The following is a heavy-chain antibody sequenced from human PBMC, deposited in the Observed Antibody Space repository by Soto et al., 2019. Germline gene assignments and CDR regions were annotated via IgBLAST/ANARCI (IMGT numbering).Heavy chain of an antibody. CDR2: INHSGST. CDR1: GGSFSGYY. Sequence: PSETLSLTCAVYGGSFSGYYWSWIRQPPGKGLEWIGEINHSGSTNYNPSLKSRVTISVDTSKNQFSLKLSSVTAADTAVYYCARLEYDFWSGYSADWGQGTLVTVSS. J-gene: IGHJ4*02. D-gene: IGHD3-3*01. CDR3: ARLEYDFWSGYSAD. V-gene: IGHV4-34*01.